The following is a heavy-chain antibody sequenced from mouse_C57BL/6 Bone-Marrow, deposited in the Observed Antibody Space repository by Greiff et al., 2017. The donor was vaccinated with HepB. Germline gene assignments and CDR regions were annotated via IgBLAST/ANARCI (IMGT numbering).Heavy chain of an antibody. D-gene: IGHD1-1*01. J-gene: IGHJ4*01. CDR1: YFAFMASA. Sequence: LKESGAELVRPGSSVKLSCKDSYFAFMASAMHWVKQRPGHGLEWIGSFTMYSDATEYSENFKGKATLTANTSSSTAYMELSSLTSEDSAVYYCARDGSSLPYAMDYWGQGTSVTVSS. CDR2: FTMYSDAT. V-gene: IGHV1-49*01. CDR3: ARDGSSLPYAMDY.